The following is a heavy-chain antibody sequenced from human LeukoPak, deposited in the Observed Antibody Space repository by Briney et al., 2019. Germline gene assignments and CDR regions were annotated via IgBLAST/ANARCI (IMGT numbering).Heavy chain of an antibody. V-gene: IGHV3-74*01. CDR1: GFTFSSYW. CDR3: TRGYSTSSQD. Sequence: GGSLRLSCAASGFTFSSYWMHWVRQAPGKGLVWVSRINSDGSSMSYADSVKGRFTISRDNAKNTLYLQMNSLRAEDAAVYYCTRGYSTSSQDWGQGTLVTVSS. CDR2: INSDGSSM. D-gene: IGHD2-2*01. J-gene: IGHJ4*02.